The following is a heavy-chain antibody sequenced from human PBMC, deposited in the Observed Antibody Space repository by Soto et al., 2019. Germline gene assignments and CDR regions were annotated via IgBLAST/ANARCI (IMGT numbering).Heavy chain of an antibody. CDR1: GGSISSNIYY. CDR2: LYYTGHT. Sequence: QVQLQESGPGLVWPSETLSLTCTVSGGSISSNIYYWGWIRQPPGKGLEWIGSLYYTGHTFYNPSLKSRVTLSVDTSENQCSLRLSSVTAADTAVYYCARHSHEDHDDPNWCDPWGQGTLVTVS. CDR3: ARHSHEDHDDPNWCDP. V-gene: IGHV4-39*01. D-gene: IGHD3-3*01. J-gene: IGHJ5*02.